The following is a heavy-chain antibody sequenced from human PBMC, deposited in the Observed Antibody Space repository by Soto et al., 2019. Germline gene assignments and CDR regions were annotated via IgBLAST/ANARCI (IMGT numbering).Heavy chain of an antibody. CDR1: GGSISSGGYY. CDR2: VHHSGTT. Sequence: SETLSLTCSVSGGSISSGGYYWSWLRQHAGTGLEWIGYVHHSGTTFYKSSLRSRVSMSIDTSKNHFSLNLTSVTAADTAIYYCARHAVDTSMVFDYWGQGSLVTVSS. CDR3: ARHAVDTSMVFDY. V-gene: IGHV4-31*03. D-gene: IGHD5-18*01. J-gene: IGHJ4*02.